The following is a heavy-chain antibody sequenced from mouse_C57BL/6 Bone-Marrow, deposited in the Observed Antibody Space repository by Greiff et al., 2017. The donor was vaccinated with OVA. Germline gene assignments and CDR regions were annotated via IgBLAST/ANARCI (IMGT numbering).Heavy chain of an antibody. CDR3: ARWAAPY. J-gene: IGHJ2*01. Sequence: EVQLQQSGPELVKPGASVKISCKASGYTFTDYYMNWVKQSHGKSLEWIGDINPNNGGTSYNQKFKGKATLTVDKSSSTAYMELRSLTSEDSAVYYCARWAAPYWGQGTTLTVSS. CDR1: GYTFTDYY. CDR2: INPNNGGT. V-gene: IGHV1-26*01.